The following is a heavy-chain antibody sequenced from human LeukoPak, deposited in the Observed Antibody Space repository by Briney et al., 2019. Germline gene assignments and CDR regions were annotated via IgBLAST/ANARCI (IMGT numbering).Heavy chain of an antibody. CDR1: GGSISSSSYY. CDR3: ARRSAAAAFDI. CDR2: IYYSGST. J-gene: IGHJ3*02. V-gene: IGHV4-39*01. Sequence: SETLSLTCTVSGGSISSSSYYWGWIRQPPGKGLEWIGSIYYSGSTYYNPSLKSRVTISVDASKNQFSLKLSSVTAADTAVYYCARRSAAAAFDIWGQGTMVTVSS. D-gene: IGHD2-2*01.